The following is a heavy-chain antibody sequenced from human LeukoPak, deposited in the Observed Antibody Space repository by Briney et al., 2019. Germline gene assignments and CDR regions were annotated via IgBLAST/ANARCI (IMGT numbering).Heavy chain of an antibody. J-gene: IGHJ4*02. V-gene: IGHV4-61*02. CDR1: GGSINSGSYF. CDR2: IYTSGIT. D-gene: IGHD1-26*01. CDR3: ARSISGSYRELDY. Sequence: SETLSLTCTVSGGSINSGSYFWSWIRQPAGKGLEWIGRIYTSGITNYNSSLMSRATISIDTSKNHFSLKLSSVTAADTAVYYCARSISGSYRELDYWGQGALVTVSS.